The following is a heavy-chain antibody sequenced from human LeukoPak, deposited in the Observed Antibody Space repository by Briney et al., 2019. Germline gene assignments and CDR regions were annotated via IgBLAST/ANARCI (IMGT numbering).Heavy chain of an antibody. V-gene: IGHV3-9*01. D-gene: IGHD2-2*01. CDR3: AKGGGPAAMPFDY. Sequence: GGSLRLSCAASGFTFDDYAMHWVRQAPGKGLEWVSGISWNSGSIGYVDSVKGRFTISRDNAKNSLYLQMNSLRAEDTALYYCAKGGGPAAMPFDYWGQGTLVTVSS. J-gene: IGHJ4*02. CDR1: GFTFDDYA. CDR2: ISWNSGSI.